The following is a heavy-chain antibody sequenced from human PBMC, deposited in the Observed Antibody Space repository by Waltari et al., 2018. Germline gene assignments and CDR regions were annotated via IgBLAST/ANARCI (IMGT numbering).Heavy chain of an antibody. CDR2: IYTSGST. CDR1: GGSISSGSYY. CDR3: ARECGSTSCYAGGDKFDY. Sequence: QVQLQESGPGLVKPSQTLSLTCTVSGGSISSGSYYWSWIRQPAGKGLEWIGRIYTSGSTNYNPSLKSRVTISVDTSKNQFSLKRSSVTAADTAVYYCARECGSTSCYAGGDKFDYWGQGTLVTVSS. J-gene: IGHJ4*02. V-gene: IGHV4-61*02. D-gene: IGHD2-2*01.